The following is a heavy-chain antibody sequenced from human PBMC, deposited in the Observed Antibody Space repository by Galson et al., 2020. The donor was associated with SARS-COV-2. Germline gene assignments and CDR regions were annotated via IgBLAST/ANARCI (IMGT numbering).Heavy chain of an antibody. V-gene: IGHV4-4*02. Sequence: SQTLSLTCDVSGGSICTKNWWTWVRQSPGKGLEWIGKIYHSGSINYHPALNSRVSISVDKSKNQFSLTLNSVTAADTAVYYCARSYGDLWDDHYFDYWGQGLLVTVSS. CDR2: IYHSGSI. CDR1: GGSICTKNW. CDR3: ARSYGDLWDDHYFDY. D-gene: IGHD2-21*02. J-gene: IGHJ4*02.